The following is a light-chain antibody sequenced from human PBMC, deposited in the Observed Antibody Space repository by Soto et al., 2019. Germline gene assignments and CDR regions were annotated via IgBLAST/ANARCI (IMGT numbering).Light chain of an antibody. CDR1: SSDVGGYNS. CDR2: DVT. CDR3: SSFTSDITYV. Sequence: SVLTQPASVSGSPGQSITISRTGTSSDVGGYNSVSWYRQDPGKAPKLMIYDVTNRPSGVSNRFSGSKSGNTASLTISGLQAEDEADYYCSSFTSDITYVFGTGTKVTVL. V-gene: IGLV2-14*01. J-gene: IGLJ1*01.